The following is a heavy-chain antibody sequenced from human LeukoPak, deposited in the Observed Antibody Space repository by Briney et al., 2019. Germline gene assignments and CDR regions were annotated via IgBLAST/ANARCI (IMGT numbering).Heavy chain of an antibody. D-gene: IGHD6-13*01. J-gene: IGHJ4*02. Sequence: SETLSLTCTVSGGSISSSSYYWGWIRQPPGKGLEWIGSIYYSGSTYYNPSLKSRVTISVDTSKNQFSLKLSSVTAADTAVYYCARGGSSWYPNFDYWGQGALVTVSS. V-gene: IGHV4-39*07. CDR2: IYYSGST. CDR1: GGSISSSSYY. CDR3: ARGGSSWYPNFDY.